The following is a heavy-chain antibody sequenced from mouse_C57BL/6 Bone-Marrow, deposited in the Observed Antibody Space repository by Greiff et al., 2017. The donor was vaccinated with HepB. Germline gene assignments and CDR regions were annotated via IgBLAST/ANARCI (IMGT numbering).Heavy chain of an antibody. CDR3: ARRGLYYFDY. CDR1: GFTFSSYT. J-gene: IGHJ2*01. V-gene: IGHV5-9*01. Sequence: EVKLMESGGGLVKPGGSLKLSCAASGFTFSSYTMSWVRQTPEKRLEWVATISGGGGNTYYPDSVKGRFTISRDNAKNTLYLQMSSLRSEDTALYYCARRGLYYFDYWGQGTTLTVSS. CDR2: ISGGGGNT. D-gene: IGHD3-3*01.